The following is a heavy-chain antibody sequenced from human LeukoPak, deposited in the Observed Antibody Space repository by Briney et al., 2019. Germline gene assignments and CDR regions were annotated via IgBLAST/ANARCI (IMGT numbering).Heavy chain of an antibody. CDR3: AKDRRAVAGPGDAFDI. CDR2: IGAGGGTI. J-gene: IGHJ4*02. V-gene: IGHV3-23*01. Sequence: GGSLRLSCTASEFTFSNYAMNWVRQAPGKGLEWVSGIGAGGGTINYADSVKGRFTISRDNSKNTLYLQMNSLRAEDTAVYYCAKDRRAVAGPGDAFDIWGQGTLVTVSS. D-gene: IGHD6-19*01. CDR1: EFTFSNYA.